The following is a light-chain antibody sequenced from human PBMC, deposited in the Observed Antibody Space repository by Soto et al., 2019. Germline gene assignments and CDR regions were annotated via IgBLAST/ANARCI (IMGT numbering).Light chain of an antibody. Sequence: DIQMTQSPSTLSASVGDRVTITCRASQSISIWLAWYQQKPGKAPKILIYKASSLEIGVPSRFSGSGSGTEFTLTISSLQPDDFATYYCQQYSTYTPRTFGQGTKVEIK. CDR1: QSISIW. V-gene: IGKV1-5*03. J-gene: IGKJ1*01. CDR3: QQYSTYTPRT. CDR2: KAS.